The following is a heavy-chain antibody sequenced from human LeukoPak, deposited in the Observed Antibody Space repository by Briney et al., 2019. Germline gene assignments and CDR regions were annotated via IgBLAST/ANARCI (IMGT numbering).Heavy chain of an antibody. CDR3: ARDPYSESYGDYYYYYMDV. CDR1: GLAHRNYG. V-gene: IGHV3-21*01. CDR2: ISSSRSYI. D-gene: IGHD1-26*01. J-gene: IGHJ6*03. Sequence: GGSLRLLCGLSGLAHRNYGMKGPRQAPGGGGEGVSSISSSRSYIYYADSVKGRITNSRDNAKSSLYQQMNSLRDEDTAVYYCARDPYSESYGDYYYYYMDVWGKGTTVTIPS.